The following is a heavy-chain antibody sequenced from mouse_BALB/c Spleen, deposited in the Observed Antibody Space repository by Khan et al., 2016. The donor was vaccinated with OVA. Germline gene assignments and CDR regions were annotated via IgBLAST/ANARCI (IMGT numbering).Heavy chain of an antibody. CDR3: APVGTYYVSFAY. J-gene: IGHJ3*01. CDR1: GYTFTSYV. CDR2: IYPFNDDT. D-gene: IGHD1-1*01. Sequence: VQLQQSGPELVKPGASVKMSCKASGYTFTSYVMHWVKQKPGLGLEWIGYIYPFNDDTKYNEKFKDKATLTSDKSSSTAYMELSSLTSEDSADYYCAPVGTYYVSFAYWGQGTLVTVSA. V-gene: IGHV1S136*01.